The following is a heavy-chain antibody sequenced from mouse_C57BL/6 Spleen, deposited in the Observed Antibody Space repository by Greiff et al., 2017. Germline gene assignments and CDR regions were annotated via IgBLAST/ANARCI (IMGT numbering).Heavy chain of an antibody. V-gene: IGHV1-50*01. CDR3: ARNSPYAMDY. J-gene: IGHJ4*01. CDR2: IDPSDSYT. CDR1: GYTFTSYW. Sequence: VQLQQPGAELVKPGASVKLSCKASGYTFTSYWMQWVKQRPGQGLEWIGEIDPSDSYTNYNQKIKGKATLTVDTSSSTAYMQLSSLTSEDSAVYYCARNSPYAMDYWGQGTSVTVSS.